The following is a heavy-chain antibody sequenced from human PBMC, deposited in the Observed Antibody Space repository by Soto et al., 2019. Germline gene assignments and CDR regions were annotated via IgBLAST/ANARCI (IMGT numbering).Heavy chain of an antibody. CDR2: ISAYNGNT. V-gene: IGHV1-18*04. CDR1: GYTFTSYG. J-gene: IGHJ5*02. CDR3: AREDYYDSSVNWFDP. Sequence: AASVKVSCKASGYTFTSYGISWVRQAPGQGLEWMGWISAYNGNTNYAQKLQGRVTMTTDTSTSTAYMELRSLRSDDTAVYYCAREDYYDSSVNWFDPWGQGTLVTVSS. D-gene: IGHD3-22*01.